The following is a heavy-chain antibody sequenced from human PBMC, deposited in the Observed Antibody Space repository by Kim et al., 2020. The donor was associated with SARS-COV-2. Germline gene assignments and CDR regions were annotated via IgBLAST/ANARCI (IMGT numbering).Heavy chain of an antibody. V-gene: IGHV3-30*18. D-gene: IGHD2-21*02. CDR3: AKLMYCDGDCYSITTAPLDP. J-gene: IGHJ5*02. Sequence: GGSLRLSCAASGFTFNTFGFHWVRRAPGKGLEWVAVVSYDGSHKSYAESVAGRFTISRDNSKNTVYLQMNSLRLEDTAVYYCAKLMYCDGDCYSITTAPLDPWGQGTTVTVSS. CDR2: VSYDGSHK. CDR1: GFTFNTFG.